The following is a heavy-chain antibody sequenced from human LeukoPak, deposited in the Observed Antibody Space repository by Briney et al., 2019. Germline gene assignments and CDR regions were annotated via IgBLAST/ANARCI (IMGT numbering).Heavy chain of an antibody. D-gene: IGHD3-16*02. CDR2: INHSGST. V-gene: IGHV4-34*01. Sequence: PSETLPLTCAVYGGSFSGYYWSWIRQPPGKGLEWIGEINHSGSTNYNPSLKSRVTISVDTSKNQFSLKLSSVTAADTAVYYGARVAYDDVWGSYRHIDYWGQGTLVTVSS. CDR3: ARVAYDDVWGSYRHIDY. J-gene: IGHJ4*02. CDR1: GGSFSGYY.